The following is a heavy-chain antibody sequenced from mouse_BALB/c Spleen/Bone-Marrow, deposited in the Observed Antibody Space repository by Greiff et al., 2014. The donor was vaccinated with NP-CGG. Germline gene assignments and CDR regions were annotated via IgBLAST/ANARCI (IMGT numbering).Heavy chain of an antibody. Sequence: EVQLQQSGAELVKPGASVKLSCTASGFNIKDTYMYWVKQRPEQGLEWIGRIDPANGNTKYDPKFQDKATITVDTSSNTAYPQLSSLTSEDTAVYYCARYYYGSSLFAYWGQETLVTVSA. J-gene: IGHJ3*01. CDR2: IDPANGNT. CDR1: GFNIKDTY. V-gene: IGHV14-3*02. D-gene: IGHD1-1*01. CDR3: ARYYYGSSLFAY.